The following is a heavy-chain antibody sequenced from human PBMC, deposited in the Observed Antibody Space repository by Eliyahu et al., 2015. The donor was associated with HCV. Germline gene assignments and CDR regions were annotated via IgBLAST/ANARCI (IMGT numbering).Heavy chain of an antibody. D-gene: IGHD3-10*01. CDR2: IYYSGST. CDR3: ARDGEGYPSLYGMDV. CDR1: GGSISSFX. J-gene: IGHJ6*04. Sequence: QVQLQESGPGLVKPSETLSLTCTVSGGSISSFXWNWIRQPPGKGLEWIGYIYYSGSTNYNPSLKSRVTISIDTSKNQFSLNLSSVTAADTAVYYCARDGEGYPSLYGMDVWGKGTTVTVSS. V-gene: IGHV4-59*01.